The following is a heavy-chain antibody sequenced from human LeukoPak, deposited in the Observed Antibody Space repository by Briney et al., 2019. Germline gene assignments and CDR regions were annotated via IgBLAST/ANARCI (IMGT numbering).Heavy chain of an antibody. CDR2: IKQDGSEK. D-gene: IGHD3-3*01. CDR1: GFTFSSYW. Sequence: GGSLRLSCAASGFTFSSYWMSWVRQAPGKGLEWVANIKQDGSEKYYVDSVKGRFTISRDNAKNSLYLQMNSLRAEDTAVYYCARDQGPHFGFTIFGVVTDAFDIWGQGTMVTVSS. V-gene: IGHV3-7*01. J-gene: IGHJ3*02. CDR3: ARDQGPHFGFTIFGVVTDAFDI.